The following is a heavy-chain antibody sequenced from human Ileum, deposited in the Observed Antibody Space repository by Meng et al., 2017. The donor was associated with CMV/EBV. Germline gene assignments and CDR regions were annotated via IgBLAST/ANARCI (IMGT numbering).Heavy chain of an antibody. J-gene: IGHJ4*02. CDR3: ARDYYDSSGYYYLGHY. CDR2: IIPIFGTA. CDR1: GGTFSSYA. D-gene: IGHD3-22*01. V-gene: IGHV1-69*05. Sequence: SGGTFSSYAISWVRQAPGQGLEWMGGIIPIFGTANYAQKFQGRVTITTDESTSTAYMELSSLRFEDTAVYYCARDYYDSSGYYYLGHYWGQGTLVTVSS.